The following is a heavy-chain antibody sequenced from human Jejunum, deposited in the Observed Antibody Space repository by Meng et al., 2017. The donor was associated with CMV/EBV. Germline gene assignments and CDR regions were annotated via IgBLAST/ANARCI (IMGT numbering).Heavy chain of an antibody. CDR3: ARGHYYHFYYYMDV. D-gene: IGHD3-10*01. CDR2: ISSYNGNT. CDR1: GYSFASYG. Sequence: GYSFASYGISWVRQAPGQGLEWMGWISSYNGNTNYAQKFQSRVTMTTDTSTSTAYMDLRSLRFDDTAVYYCARGHYYHFYYYMDVWGQGTTVTVSS. J-gene: IGHJ6*02. V-gene: IGHV1-18*01.